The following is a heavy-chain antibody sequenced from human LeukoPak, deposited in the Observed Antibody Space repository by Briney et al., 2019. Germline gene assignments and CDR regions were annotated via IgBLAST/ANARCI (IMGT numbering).Heavy chain of an antibody. CDR2: IYYSGST. J-gene: IGHJ6*03. Sequence: PSETLSLTCTVSGGSISSYYWSWIRQPPGKGLEWIGYIYYSGSTNYNPSLKSRVTISVDTSKNQFSLKLSSVTAADTAVYYCARLGMVRGVILGDYYMDVWGKGTTVTVSS. CDR3: ARLGMVRGVILGDYYMDV. D-gene: IGHD3-10*01. CDR1: GGSISSYY. V-gene: IGHV4-59*01.